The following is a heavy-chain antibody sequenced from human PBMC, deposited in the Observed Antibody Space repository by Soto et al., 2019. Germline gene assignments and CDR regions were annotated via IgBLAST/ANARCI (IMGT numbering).Heavy chain of an antibody. Sequence: GGSLRLSCAASGFTFSSYGMHWVRQAPGKGLEWVSRINSDGSSTSYADSVKGRFTISRDNAKDTLYLQMNSLRAEDTAVYYCARIYGDYEAYYYYGMDVWGQGTTVTVSS. CDR3: ARIYGDYEAYYYYGMDV. V-gene: IGHV3-74*01. D-gene: IGHD4-17*01. CDR1: GFTFSSYG. CDR2: INSDGSST. J-gene: IGHJ6*02.